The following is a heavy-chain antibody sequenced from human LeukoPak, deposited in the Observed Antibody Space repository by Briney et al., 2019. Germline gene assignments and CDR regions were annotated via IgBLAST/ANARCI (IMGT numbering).Heavy chain of an antibody. CDR3: AKSYDSGSSNWFDP. CDR1: GYTFTAYQ. J-gene: IGHJ5*02. CDR2: INPHSGST. Sequence: ASVKVSCKASGYTFTAYQMHWVRQAPGQGLEWMGWINPHSGSTNSAQKFQGRVTMTRDASITTAYLEVSRLTSDDTAMYYCAKSYDSGSSNWFDPWGQGTLITVSS. V-gene: IGHV1-2*02. D-gene: IGHD3-10*01.